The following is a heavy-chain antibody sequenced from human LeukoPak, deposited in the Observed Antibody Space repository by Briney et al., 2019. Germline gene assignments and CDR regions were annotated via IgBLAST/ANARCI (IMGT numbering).Heavy chain of an antibody. J-gene: IGHJ6*02. CDR2: INPNSGGT. V-gene: IGHV1-2*02. Sequence: RASVKVSCKASGYTFTGYYMHWVRQAPGQGLEWMGWINPNSGGTNYAQKFQGRVTMTRDTSISTAYMELSRLRSDDTAVYYCAVSRKHMVRGVIFYYYGMDVWGQGTTVTVSS. CDR3: AVSRKHMVRGVIFYYYGMDV. D-gene: IGHD3-10*01. CDR1: GYTFTGYY.